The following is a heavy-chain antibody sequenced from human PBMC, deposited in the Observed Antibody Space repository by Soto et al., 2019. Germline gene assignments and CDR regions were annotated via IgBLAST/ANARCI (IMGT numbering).Heavy chain of an antibody. D-gene: IGHD3-16*01. CDR3: ARGLLGAIDS. J-gene: IGHJ4*02. CDR1: GFTFSYYD. CDR2: IGTSDDT. V-gene: IGHV3-13*01. Sequence: EVQLVESGGALVPPGGSLRLSCAASGFTFSYYDMHWVRQAEGKGLEWVAAIGTSDDTYYADSVQGRFSISREDAKDSLYLQMSSLRAEDTAVYYCARGLLGAIDSWGQGTLVTVSS.